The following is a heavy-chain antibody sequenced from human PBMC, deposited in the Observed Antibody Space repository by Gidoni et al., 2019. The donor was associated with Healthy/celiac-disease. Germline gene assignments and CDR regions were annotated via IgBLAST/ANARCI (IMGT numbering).Heavy chain of an antibody. J-gene: IGHJ3*02. CDR1: GYTFTGYY. D-gene: IGHD7-27*01. Sequence: QLQLVQSVAEVKKPGASVKVSCKASGYTFTGYYMHWVRQAPGQGLEWMGWINPNSGDTNYAQKFQGRVTMNRDTSIRTAYMELSRLRSDDTAVYYCARGRGFNWGMGEGAFDIWGQGTMVTVSS. V-gene: IGHV1-2*02. CDR3: ARGRGFNWGMGEGAFDI. CDR2: INPNSGDT.